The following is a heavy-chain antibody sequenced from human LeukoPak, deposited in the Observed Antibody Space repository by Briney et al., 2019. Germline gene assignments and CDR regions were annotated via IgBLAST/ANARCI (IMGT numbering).Heavy chain of an antibody. CDR2: IRSTANGYAT. Sequence: GGSLRLSCAASGFTFSGSALHWVRQASGKGLECVGRIRSTANGYATAYAASVKGRFTISRDDSKNTAYLQMDSLKTEDTAVYYCTGNYYGSGSYADFDYWGQGTLVTVSS. CDR3: TGNYYGSGSYADFDY. V-gene: IGHV3-73*01. D-gene: IGHD3-10*01. CDR1: GFTFSGSA. J-gene: IGHJ4*02.